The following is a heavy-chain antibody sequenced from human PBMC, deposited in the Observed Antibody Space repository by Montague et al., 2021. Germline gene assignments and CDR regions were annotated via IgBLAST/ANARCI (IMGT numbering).Heavy chain of an antibody. CDR2: LSNGGST. J-gene: IGHJ6*03. V-gene: IGHV4-4*07. CDR3: ARDTVGAGGYFYYYYMDV. D-gene: IGHD1-26*01. CDR1: GDSINTYS. Sequence: SETLSLTCTVFGDSINTYSWSWIRQPAGKGLEWIGRLSNGGSTNSNPSLKSRVSMSVDTSKNQFSLKLSSVTAADTAVYFCARDTVGAGGYFYYYYMDVWGRGTTVTVSS.